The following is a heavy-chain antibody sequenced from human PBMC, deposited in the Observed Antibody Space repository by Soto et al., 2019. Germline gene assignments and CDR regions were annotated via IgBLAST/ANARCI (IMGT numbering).Heavy chain of an antibody. Sequence: QLQLQESGSGLVKPSQTLSLTCAVSGGSISSGGYSWSWIRQPPGKGLEWIGYIYHSGSTYYNPSLKSRVTISGNRSKNQFSLKLSSVTAADTAVYYCARGARRGVTSLILDAFDIWGQGTMVTVSS. J-gene: IGHJ3*02. D-gene: IGHD4-17*01. CDR3: ARGARRGVTSLILDAFDI. CDR2: IYHSGST. CDR1: GGSISSGGYS. V-gene: IGHV4-30-2*01.